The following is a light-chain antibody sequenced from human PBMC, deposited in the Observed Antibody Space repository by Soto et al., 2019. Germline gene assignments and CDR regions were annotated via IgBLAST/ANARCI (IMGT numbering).Light chain of an antibody. J-gene: IGKJ1*01. CDR1: QSVSSY. CDR3: QQRSSWPWT. Sequence: EIVLTQSPGTLSLSPGERATLYCRASQSVSSYLAWYQQKSGQAHRLLIYDAYNRATGITARFGGSGSGTDFTLTISSLEPEDFAVYYCQQRSSWPWTVGQGTQVEIK. V-gene: IGKV3-11*01. CDR2: DAY.